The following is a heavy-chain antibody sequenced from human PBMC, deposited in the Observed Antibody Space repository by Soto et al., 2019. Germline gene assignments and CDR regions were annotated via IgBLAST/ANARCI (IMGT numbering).Heavy chain of an antibody. CDR2: ISYDGSNK. V-gene: IGHV3-30-3*01. CDR1: GFTFSSYA. J-gene: IGHJ6*02. Sequence: PGGSLRLSCAASGFTFSSYAMHWVRQAPGKGLEWVAVISYDGSNKYYADSVKGRFTISRDNSKNTLYLQMNSLRAEDTAVYYCARENDFWSGYPYGMDVWGQGTTVTVSS. CDR3: ARENDFWSGYPYGMDV. D-gene: IGHD3-3*01.